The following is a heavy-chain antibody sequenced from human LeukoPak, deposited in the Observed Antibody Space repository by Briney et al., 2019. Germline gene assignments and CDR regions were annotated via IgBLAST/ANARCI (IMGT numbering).Heavy chain of an antibody. CDR1: GGSLSGYY. CDR2: INHSGST. Sequence: SSETLSLTCAVYGGSLSGYYWSWIRQPPGKGLEWIGEINHSGSTNYNPSLKSRVTISVDTSKNQFSLKLSSVTAADTAVYYCASYSGSYDWFDPWGQGTLVTVSS. CDR3: ASYSGSYDWFDP. D-gene: IGHD1-26*01. V-gene: IGHV4-34*01. J-gene: IGHJ5*02.